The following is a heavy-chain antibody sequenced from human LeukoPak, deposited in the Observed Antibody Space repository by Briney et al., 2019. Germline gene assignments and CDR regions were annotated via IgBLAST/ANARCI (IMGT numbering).Heavy chain of an antibody. Sequence: GGSLRLSCAASGFTFSSYAMSWVRQAPGKGLEWVSAISGSGGSTYYADSVKGRFTISRDNSKNTLYLQMNSLRAEDTAVYYCAKVMGHYYDSSGYYYAKTFDYWGQGTLVTVSS. CDR3: AKVMGHYYDSSGYYYAKTFDY. CDR1: GFTFSSYA. CDR2: ISGSGGST. J-gene: IGHJ4*02. V-gene: IGHV3-23*01. D-gene: IGHD3-22*01.